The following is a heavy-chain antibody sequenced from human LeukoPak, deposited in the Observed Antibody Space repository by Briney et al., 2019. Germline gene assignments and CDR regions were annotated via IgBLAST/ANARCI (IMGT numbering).Heavy chain of an antibody. CDR2: IYYSGST. V-gene: IGHV4-39*01. CDR1: GGSISSSSYY. CDR3: ARLRDYYYNYMDV. J-gene: IGHJ6*03. Sequence: PSDTLSLTCTVSGGSISSSSYYWGWIRQPPGKGLEWIGSIYYSGSTYYNPSLKSRVTIQVDTSNIQISLKRNSVTAADTAVYYCARLRDYYYNYMDVWRKGTTV.